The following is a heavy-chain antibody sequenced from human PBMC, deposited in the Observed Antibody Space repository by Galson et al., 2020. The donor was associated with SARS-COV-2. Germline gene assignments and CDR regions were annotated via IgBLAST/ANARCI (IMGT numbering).Heavy chain of an antibody. CDR2: IDPSASYT. Sequence: KIGESLKIPCKGSGYSFTRYWIRWVRHLPGKGLEWVGRIDPSASYTNYSPSFQGHVTIPADKSISTAYLQWSSLKDSDTAMYYCARQNNDFWCGYYIDYWGQGGLVIVSS. CDR1: GYSFTRYW. CDR3: ARQNNDFWCGYYIDY. D-gene: IGHD3-3*01. J-gene: IGHJ4*02. V-gene: IGHV5-10-1*01.